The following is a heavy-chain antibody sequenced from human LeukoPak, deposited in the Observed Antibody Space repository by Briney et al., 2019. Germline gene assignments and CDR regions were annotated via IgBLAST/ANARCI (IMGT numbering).Heavy chain of an antibody. J-gene: IGHJ5*02. CDR2: INPNSGGT. Sequence: ASVKVSCKASGGTFSSYAISWVRQAPGQGLEWMGWINPNSGGTNYAQKFQGRVTMTRDTSISTAYMELSRLRSDDTAVYYCAREVGYGKPNWFDPWGQGTLVTVSS. CDR1: GGTFSSYA. CDR3: AREVGYGKPNWFDP. D-gene: IGHD5-12*01. V-gene: IGHV1-2*02.